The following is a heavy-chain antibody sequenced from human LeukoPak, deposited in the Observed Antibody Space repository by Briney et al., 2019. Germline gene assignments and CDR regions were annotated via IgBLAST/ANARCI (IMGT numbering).Heavy chain of an antibody. J-gene: IGHJ5*02. V-gene: IGHV4-30-2*01. CDR1: GFTFSSYA. Sequence: LRLSCAASGFTFSSYAMSWIRQPPGKGLEWIGYIYHSGSTYYNPSLKSRVTISVDRSKNQFSLKLSSVTAADTAVYYCARVGDCSSTSCYTSDPWGQGTLVTVSS. CDR3: ARVGDCSSTSCYTSDP. CDR2: IYHSGST. D-gene: IGHD2-2*02.